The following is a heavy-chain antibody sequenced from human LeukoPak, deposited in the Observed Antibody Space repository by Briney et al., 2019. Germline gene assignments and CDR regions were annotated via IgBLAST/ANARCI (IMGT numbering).Heavy chain of an antibody. J-gene: IGHJ4*02. V-gene: IGHV3-48*02. CDR3: ARDEAGSGYYSDY. D-gene: IGHD3-22*01. CDR2: ISGSSFTI. Sequence: GGSLRLSCAASGFTFSNYDMHWVRQAPGKGLEWVSYISGSSFTIYYADSVKGRFTISRDNAKNSLYLQMNSLRDEDTAVYYCARDEAGSGYYSDYWGQGTLVTVSS. CDR1: GFTFSNYD.